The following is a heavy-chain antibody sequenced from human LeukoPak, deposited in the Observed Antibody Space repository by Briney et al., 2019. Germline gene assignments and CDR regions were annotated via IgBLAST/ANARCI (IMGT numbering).Heavy chain of an antibody. CDR3: AKDEIEYCDTDCHGGAFDM. Sequence: SLCLAWLASGFSFSIYCMHWVRQPPGKGLEWVAFTRYAGNNSYYADSMKGRFTVSRDNSDNAVYLQMSRLSAEDTAVYHCAKDEIEYCDTDCHGGAFDMWGLGTMVTVSS. J-gene: IGHJ3*02. D-gene: IGHD2/OR15-2a*01. CDR1: GFSFSIYC. V-gene: IGHV3-30*02. CDR2: TRYAGNNS.